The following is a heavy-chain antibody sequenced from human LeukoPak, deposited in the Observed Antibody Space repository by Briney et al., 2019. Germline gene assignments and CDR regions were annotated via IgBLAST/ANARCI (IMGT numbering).Heavy chain of an antibody. Sequence: SETLSLTCSVSGGSIGSYYWSWIRQPPGKGLEWIGSIYYSGSTNYNPSLKSRVTISVDTSKNQFSLNLTFVTAADTAVYYCARDQGSYDRRLDYWGQGTLVTVSS. J-gene: IGHJ4*02. CDR3: ARDQGSYDRRLDY. D-gene: IGHD5-12*01. CDR2: IYYSGST. CDR1: GGSIGSYY. V-gene: IGHV4-59*01.